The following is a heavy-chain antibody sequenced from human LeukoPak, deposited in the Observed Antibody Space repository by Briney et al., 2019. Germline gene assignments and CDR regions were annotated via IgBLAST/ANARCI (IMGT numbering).Heavy chain of an antibody. CDR1: GFTFSSYA. D-gene: IGHD1-1*01. Sequence: GGSLRLSCAASGFTFSSYAMHWVRQAPGKGLEWVAVISYDGSNKYYADSVKGRFTISRDNSKNTLYLQMNSLRAEDTAVYYCASGTHFDYWGQGTLVTVSS. V-gene: IGHV3-30*04. J-gene: IGHJ4*02. CDR2: ISYDGSNK. CDR3: ASGTHFDY.